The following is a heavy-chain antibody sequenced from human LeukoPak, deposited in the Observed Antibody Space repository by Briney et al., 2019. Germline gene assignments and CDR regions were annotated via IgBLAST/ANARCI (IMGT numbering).Heavy chain of an antibody. D-gene: IGHD6-13*01. V-gene: IGHV1-69*05. CDR1: GGTFSSYA. Sequence: SVEVSCKASGGTFSSYAISWVRQAPGQGLEWMGGIIPIFGTANYAQKFQGRVTITTDESTSTAYMELSSLRSEGTAVYYCARRIAAPTNWFDPWGQGTLVTVSS. J-gene: IGHJ5*02. CDR3: ARRIAAPTNWFDP. CDR2: IIPIFGTA.